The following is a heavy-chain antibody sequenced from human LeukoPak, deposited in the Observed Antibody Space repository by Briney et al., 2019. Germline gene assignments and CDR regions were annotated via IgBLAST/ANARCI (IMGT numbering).Heavy chain of an antibody. V-gene: IGHV3-23*01. Sequence: GGSLRFSCVASEFTFSGYAMSWVRQVPGKGLEWVSVISGSGGSTYYADSVKGRFTISRDNSKNTLYLQINSLRAEDTAVYYCAKDRQGFGFGEQLDYYYMDVWGKGTTVTVSS. CDR2: ISGSGGST. D-gene: IGHD3-10*01. CDR1: EFTFSGYA. J-gene: IGHJ6*03. CDR3: AKDRQGFGFGEQLDYYYMDV.